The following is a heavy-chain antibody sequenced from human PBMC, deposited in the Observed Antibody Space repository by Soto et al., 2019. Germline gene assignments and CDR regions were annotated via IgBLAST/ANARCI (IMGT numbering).Heavy chain of an antibody. J-gene: IGHJ4*02. Sequence: GGSLRLSCAASGFTFSTYTMHWVRQAPGKGLEWVAVISDDGNKKYYPDSVKGRFTISRDNSKNTLYLQMNSLRAEDTAMYYCAREDCSGGSCYSVLDSWGQGTLVTVSS. CDR3: AREDCSGGSCYSVLDS. V-gene: IGHV3-30-3*01. D-gene: IGHD2-15*01. CDR2: ISDDGNKK. CDR1: GFTFSTYT.